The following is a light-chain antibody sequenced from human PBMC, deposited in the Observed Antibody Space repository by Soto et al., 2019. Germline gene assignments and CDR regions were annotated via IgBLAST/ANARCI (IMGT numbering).Light chain of an antibody. CDR2: KAS. Sequence: IQLTQSPSSLSASVGYRVTITCRASQSISSWLAWYQQKPGKAPKLLIYKASSLESGVPSRFSGSGSGTDFTLTISCLQSEDFATYYCQQYYSYPITFGQGTRLEIK. CDR3: QQYYSYPIT. V-gene: IGKV1-5*03. J-gene: IGKJ5*01. CDR1: QSISSW.